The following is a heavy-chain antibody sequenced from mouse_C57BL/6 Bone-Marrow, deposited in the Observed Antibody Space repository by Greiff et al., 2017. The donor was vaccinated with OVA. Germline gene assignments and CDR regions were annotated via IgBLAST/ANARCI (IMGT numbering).Heavy chain of an antibody. J-gene: IGHJ2*01. Sequence: VQLQQSGPELVKPGASVKIPCKASGYTFTDYNMDWVKQSHGQSLEWIGDINPNNGGTIYNQKFKGKATLTVDKSSSTAYMELRSLTSDDTAVYYCARRGDCLYYFDDWGQGTTLTVSS. CDR3: ARRGDCLYYFDD. D-gene: IGHD6-5*01. CDR2: INPNNGGT. V-gene: IGHV1-18*01. CDR1: GYTFTDYN.